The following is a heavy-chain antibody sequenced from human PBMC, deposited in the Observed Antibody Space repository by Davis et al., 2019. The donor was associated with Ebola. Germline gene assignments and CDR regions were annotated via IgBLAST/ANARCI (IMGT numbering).Heavy chain of an antibody. CDR2: IRSKAYSETT. CDR1: GFTFGDYA. CDR3: ARDEREHGGDSGYFDY. Sequence: GESLKISCTASGFTFGDYAMCWFRQAPGKGLEWVGFIRSKAYSETTEYAASVKGRFTISRDDSKSIAYLQMNSLTPDDTAVYYCARDEREHGGDSGYFDYWGQGTLVTVSS. J-gene: IGHJ4*02. V-gene: IGHV3-49*03. D-gene: IGHD4-23*01.